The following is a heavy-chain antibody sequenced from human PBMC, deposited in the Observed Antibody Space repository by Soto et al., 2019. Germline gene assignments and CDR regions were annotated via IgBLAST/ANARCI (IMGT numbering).Heavy chain of an antibody. CDR3: AHDHYDSRRGFDP. Sequence: QITLKESGPTLVKPTQTLTLTCTFSGFSFTTSGVGVGWIRQPPGKALEWLGIIYWDDDTRYSPSLRNRLTITKDTPKNQVVHTMTNMDPLDTATYYCAHDHYDSRRGFDPWGQGTLVTVSS. J-gene: IGHJ5*02. CDR2: IYWDDDT. D-gene: IGHD3-3*01. V-gene: IGHV2-5*02. CDR1: GFSFTTSGVG.